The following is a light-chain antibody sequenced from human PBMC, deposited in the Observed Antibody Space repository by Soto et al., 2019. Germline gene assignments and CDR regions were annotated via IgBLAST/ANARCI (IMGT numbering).Light chain of an antibody. V-gene: IGKV3-11*01. Sequence: EIVLTQSPATLSLSPGERATLSCRASQSVTSYLAWYQQKPGQAPRLLIYDVSNRASGIPARFSGSGSETDFTLTISSLEPEDFAVYYCQQRSDWALTFGQGTRLEIK. CDR1: QSVTSY. CDR3: QQRSDWALT. J-gene: IGKJ5*01. CDR2: DVS.